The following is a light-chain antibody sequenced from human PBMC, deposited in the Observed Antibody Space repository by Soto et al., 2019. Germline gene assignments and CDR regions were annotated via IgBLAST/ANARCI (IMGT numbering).Light chain of an antibody. Sequence: QSALTQPASVSGSPGQSIAISCTGTSSDVGGYDYVSWYQQQPDKAPKPMIYEVTQRPSGVSNRFSGSKSGNTASLTISGLQAEDEADYYCSSHTSGSTRVFGTGTKLTVL. CDR3: SSHTSGSTRV. CDR2: EVT. CDR1: SSDVGGYDY. J-gene: IGLJ1*01. V-gene: IGLV2-14*01.